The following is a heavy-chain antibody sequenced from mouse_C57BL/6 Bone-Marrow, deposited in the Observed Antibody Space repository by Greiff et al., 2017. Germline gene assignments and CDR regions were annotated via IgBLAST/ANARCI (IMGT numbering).Heavy chain of an antibody. V-gene: IGHV1-9*01. CDR2: ILPGSGST. CDR1: GYTFTGYW. J-gene: IGHJ1*03. D-gene: IGHD1-1*01. CDR3: ALYYGSSFWYFDV. Sequence: QVQLQQSGAELMKPGASVKLSCKATGYTFTGYWIEWVKQRPGHGIEWIGEILPGSGSTNYNEKFKGKATFTADTSSNTAYMQLSSLTTEDSAIYYCALYYGSSFWYFDVWGTGTTVTVSS.